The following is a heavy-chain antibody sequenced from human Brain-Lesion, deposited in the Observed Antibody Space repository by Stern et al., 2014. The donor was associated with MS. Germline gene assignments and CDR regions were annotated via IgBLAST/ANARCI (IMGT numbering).Heavy chain of an antibody. J-gene: IGHJ4*02. CDR3: ARFPASRPHVFDS. CDR2: SDHSGST. Sequence: VQLLESGPGLVKPSGTLSLTCAVSGGSISSSNWWSWVRQSPGKGLEWIGESDHSGSTIYNPSLQSRVTVSVDKSQNRFSLTLRSVPAADTAVYFCARFPASRPHVFDSWGQGTLVTVSS. CDR1: GGSISSSNW. V-gene: IGHV4-4*02. D-gene: IGHD6-13*01.